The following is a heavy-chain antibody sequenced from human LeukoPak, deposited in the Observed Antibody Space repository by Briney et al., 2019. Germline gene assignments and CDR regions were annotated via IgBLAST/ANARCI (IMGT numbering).Heavy chain of an antibody. D-gene: IGHD3-10*01. J-gene: IGHJ4*02. CDR3: ARDFGAGWEEPKYSFDY. V-gene: IGHV3-30-3*01. CDR1: GFTFSSYP. CDR2: ISYDGSKE. Sequence: PGRSLRLSCAASGFTFSSYPLHWVRQVPGKGLEWVAVISYDGSKEYYADSVKGRFTISRDNSKNTLYLQMNSLKPEDTAVYYCARDFGAGWEEPKYSFDYWGQGILVTVSS.